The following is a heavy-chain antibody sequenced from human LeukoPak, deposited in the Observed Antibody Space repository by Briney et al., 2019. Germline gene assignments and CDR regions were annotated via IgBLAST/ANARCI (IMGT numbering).Heavy chain of an antibody. Sequence: SETLSLTCAVYGGSFSGYYWSWIRQPPGKGLEWIGEINHSGSTNYNPSLKSRVTISVDTSKNQFSLKLSSVTAADTAVYYCATYSSSNGREFQYWGQGTLVTVSS. V-gene: IGHV4-34*01. D-gene: IGHD2-2*01. CDR2: INHSGST. J-gene: IGHJ1*01. CDR1: GGSFSGYY. CDR3: ATYSSSNGREFQY.